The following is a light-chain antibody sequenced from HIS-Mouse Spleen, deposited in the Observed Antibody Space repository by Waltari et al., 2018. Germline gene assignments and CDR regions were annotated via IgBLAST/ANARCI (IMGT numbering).Light chain of an antibody. V-gene: IGLV3-19*01. Sequence: SSELTQDPAVSVALGQTVGITCQGDSLRSYYASCSQQKPGQAPVLVIYGKNNRPSGIPDRFSGASSGNTASLTITGAQAEDEADYYCNSRDSSGNHVVFGGGTKLTVL. CDR1: SLRSYY. CDR2: GKN. J-gene: IGLJ2*01. CDR3: NSRDSSGNHVV.